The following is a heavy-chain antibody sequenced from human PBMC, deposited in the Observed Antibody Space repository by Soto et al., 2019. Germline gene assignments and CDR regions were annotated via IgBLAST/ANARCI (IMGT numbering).Heavy chain of an antibody. Sequence: SETLSLTCTVSGGSVSSGSYYWSWIRQPPGKGLEWIGYIYYSGSTNYNPSLKSRVTISVDTSKNQFSLKLSSVTAADTAVYYCARDPLTQDTDSSSYDYWGQGTLVTVSS. D-gene: IGHD6-6*01. J-gene: IGHJ4*02. V-gene: IGHV4-61*01. CDR2: IYYSGST. CDR3: ARDPLTQDTDSSSYDY. CDR1: GGSVSSGSYY.